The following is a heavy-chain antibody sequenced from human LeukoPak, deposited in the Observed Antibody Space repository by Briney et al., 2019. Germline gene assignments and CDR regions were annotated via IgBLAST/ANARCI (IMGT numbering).Heavy chain of an antibody. CDR1: GFTYSSYS. D-gene: IGHD6-19*01. CDR2: ISSSSSTI. CDR3: VGRSRGGWYFDPLDI. Sequence: GGSLRLSCAASGFTYSSYSMNWVRQAPGKGLEWVSYISSSSSTIYYADSMKGRFTISRDNAKNSLYLQMNSLRAEDTAVYYCVGRSRGGWYFDPLDIWGKGTMVTVSS. V-gene: IGHV3-48*04. J-gene: IGHJ3*02.